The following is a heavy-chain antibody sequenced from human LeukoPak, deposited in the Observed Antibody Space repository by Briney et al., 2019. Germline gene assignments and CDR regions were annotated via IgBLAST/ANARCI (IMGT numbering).Heavy chain of an antibody. CDR2: ISYDGSNK. J-gene: IGHJ4*02. D-gene: IGHD3-10*01. Sequence: GGSLRLSCAASGFTFSSYAMHWVRQAPGKGLEWVAVISYDGSNKYYADSVKGRFTISRDNSKNTLYLQMNSLRAEDTAVYYCARGSYGSGSYWFDYWGQGTLVTVSS. CDR1: GFTFSSYA. CDR3: ARGSYGSGSYWFDY. V-gene: IGHV3-30*04.